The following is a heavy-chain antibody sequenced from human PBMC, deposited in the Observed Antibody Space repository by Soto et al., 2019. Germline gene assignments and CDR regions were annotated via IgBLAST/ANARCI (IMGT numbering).Heavy chain of an antibody. J-gene: IGHJ4*02. CDR2: MNPNSGNT. Sequence: ASVKVSCKASGYTFTSYDINWVRQATGQGLEWMGWMNPNSGNTGYAQKFQGRVTMTRNTSISTAYMELSSLRSEDTAVYYCARAAYDYIWGSYRSATADYWGQGTLVTVSS. CDR3: ARAAYDYIWGSYRSATADY. CDR1: GYTFTSYD. V-gene: IGHV1-8*01. D-gene: IGHD3-16*02.